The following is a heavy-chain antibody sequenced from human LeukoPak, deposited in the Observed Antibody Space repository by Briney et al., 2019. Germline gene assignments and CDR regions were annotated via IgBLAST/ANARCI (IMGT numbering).Heavy chain of an antibody. D-gene: IGHD5-18*01. Sequence: PGGSLRLSCAASGFTFSSYWMAWVRQALGKGLEWVANIKQDGSEKYYVESVKGRLTISRDNAKNSLYLQMNRLRAEDTAVYYCARDLSWTAMDYWGQGTLVTVSS. V-gene: IGHV3-7*01. J-gene: IGHJ4*02. CDR1: GFTFSSYW. CDR2: IKQDGSEK. CDR3: ARDLSWTAMDY.